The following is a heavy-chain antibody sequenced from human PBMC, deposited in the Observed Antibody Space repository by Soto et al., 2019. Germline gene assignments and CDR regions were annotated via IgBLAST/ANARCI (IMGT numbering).Heavy chain of an antibody. D-gene: IGHD2-2*02. J-gene: IGHJ6*02. CDR3: AMQGALCSSTSWYTRNSPSGYYYGMDV. Sequence: RGESLTISCKGCGYSFTSYWISWVRQMPGIGLAWMGRIDPRDSYTNYSTSFQGHVNISADKSISTAYVQWSSPKASDTAMYYCAMQGALCSSTSWYTRNSPSGYYYGMDVWGQGTTVTVSS. CDR2: IDPRDSYT. V-gene: IGHV5-10-1*01. CDR1: GYSFTSYW.